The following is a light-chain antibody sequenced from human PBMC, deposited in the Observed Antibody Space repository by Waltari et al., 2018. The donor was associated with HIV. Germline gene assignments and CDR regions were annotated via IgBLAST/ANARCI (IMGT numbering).Light chain of an antibody. V-gene: IGLV2-8*01. CDR1: SRDGGGYKY. CDR3: SSYAGTNRL. J-gene: IGLJ2*01. Sequence: QSALTQPPSASGSPGQSVTISCTGISRDGGGYKYVSWYQHHPGKAPKLMIYEDNRRPSGVPARFSGSKSGNTAPLTVSGLQADDEADYYCSSYAGTNRLFGGGAKLTVL. CDR2: EDN.